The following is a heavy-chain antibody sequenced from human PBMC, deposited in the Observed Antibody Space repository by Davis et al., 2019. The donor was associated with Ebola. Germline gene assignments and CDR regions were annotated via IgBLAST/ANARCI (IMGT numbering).Heavy chain of an antibody. CDR2: ISYDGSNK. V-gene: IGHV3-30-3*01. D-gene: IGHD1-1*01. CDR1: RFTFSSYA. Sequence: PGGSLSLSCAASRFTFSSYAMHWVRQAPGKGLEWVAVISYDGSNKYYADSVKGRFTISRDNSKNTVYLQMNSLRADDTAIYYCATYVQRGPDDWGRGTFVTVSS. J-gene: IGHJ4*02. CDR3: ATYVQRGPDD.